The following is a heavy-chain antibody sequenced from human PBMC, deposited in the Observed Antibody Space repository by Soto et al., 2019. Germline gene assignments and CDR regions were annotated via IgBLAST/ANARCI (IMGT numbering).Heavy chain of an antibody. CDR1: GGSISSYY. D-gene: IGHD6-19*01. V-gene: IGHV4-59*01. CDR2: IYYSGST. Sequence: PSETLSLTCTVSGGSISSYYWSWIWQPPGKGLEWIGYIYYSGSTNYNPSLKSRVTISVDTSKNQFSLKLSSVTAADTAVYYCASQRSGWKIDYWGQGTLVTVSS. J-gene: IGHJ4*02. CDR3: ASQRSGWKIDY.